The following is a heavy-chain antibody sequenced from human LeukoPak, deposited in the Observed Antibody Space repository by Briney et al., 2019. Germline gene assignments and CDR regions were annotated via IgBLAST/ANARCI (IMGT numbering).Heavy chain of an antibody. Sequence: SETLSLTCTVSGGSISSGSYYWSWIRQPAGKGLEWIGRIYTSGSTNYNPSLKSRVTISVDTSKNQFSLKLSSVTAADTAVYYCASEVGATPSHWGQGTLVTVSS. V-gene: IGHV4-61*02. CDR2: IYTSGST. D-gene: IGHD1-26*01. CDR1: GGSISSGSYY. J-gene: IGHJ4*02. CDR3: ASEVGATPSH.